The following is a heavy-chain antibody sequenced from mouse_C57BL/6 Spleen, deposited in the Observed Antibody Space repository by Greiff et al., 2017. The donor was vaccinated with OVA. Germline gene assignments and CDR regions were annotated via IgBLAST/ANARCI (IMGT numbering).Heavy chain of an antibody. J-gene: IGHJ4*01. CDR3: AIHHYDCDPPLYAMDY. CDR2: IWSDGST. Sequence: QVQLQQSGPGLVAPSQSLSITCTVSGFSLTSYGVHWVRQPPGKGLEWLVVIWSDGSTTYNSALKSRLSISKDNSKSQVFLKMNSLQTDDTAMYYCAIHHYDCDPPLYAMDYWGQGTSVTVSS. V-gene: IGHV2-6-1*01. D-gene: IGHD2-4*01. CDR1: GFSLTSYG.